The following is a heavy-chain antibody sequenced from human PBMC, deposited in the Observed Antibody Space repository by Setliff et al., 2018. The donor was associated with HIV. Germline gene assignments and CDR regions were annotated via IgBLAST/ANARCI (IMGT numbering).Heavy chain of an antibody. D-gene: IGHD5-18*01. CDR2: ITPFNGNT. Sequence: ASVKVSCKASGYTFTSYGISWVRQAPGQGLEWMGWITPFNGNTNYAQKLQGRVTMTTDTSTSTAYMELKSLRSDDTAVYYCARRGDSYGLDPIYYYYYYMDVWGKGTTVTVSS. V-gene: IGHV1-18*01. J-gene: IGHJ6*03. CDR1: GYTFTSYG. CDR3: ARRGDSYGLDPIYYYYYYMDV.